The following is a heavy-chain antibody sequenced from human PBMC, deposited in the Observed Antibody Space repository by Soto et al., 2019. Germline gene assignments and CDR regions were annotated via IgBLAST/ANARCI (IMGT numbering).Heavy chain of an antibody. J-gene: IGHJ5*02. CDR2: INPYNANT. CDR1: GYTLTDHG. Sequence: QVQLVQSGPEVKKPGASVKVSCKASGYTLTDHGISWVRQAPGQGLDWMGWINPYNANTRYGEKVQGRVTMSTETSSTVDMELTGVPSDGAVVYYCARAWTSPSCVISSGPRGGWFDPCGHGTMVTVSS. CDR3: ARAWTSPSCVISSGPRGGWFDP. V-gene: IGHV1-18*04. D-gene: IGHD3-22*01.